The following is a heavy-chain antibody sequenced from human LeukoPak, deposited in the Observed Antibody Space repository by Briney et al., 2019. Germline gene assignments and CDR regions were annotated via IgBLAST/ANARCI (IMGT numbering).Heavy chain of an antibody. CDR1: GGSISTYY. Sequence: PSETLSLTCTVSGGSISTYYWSWIRQPPGKGLDWMGYIYYSGSAKNNPSLKSRVTISVDTSKNQFSLKLSSVTAADTAVYYCARSYGSGNYFDYWGQGTLVTVSS. J-gene: IGHJ4*02. CDR3: ARSYGSGNYFDY. CDR2: IYYSGSA. V-gene: IGHV4-59*01. D-gene: IGHD3-10*01.